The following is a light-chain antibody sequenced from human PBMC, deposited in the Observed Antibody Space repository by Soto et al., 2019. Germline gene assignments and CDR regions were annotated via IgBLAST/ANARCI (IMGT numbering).Light chain of an antibody. J-gene: IGLJ1*01. CDR1: SNDIGTYHY. V-gene: IGLV2-14*01. Sequence: QSALTQPISVSGSPGQSITISCTGNSNDIGTYHYVSWYQHHPGRAPKLIISDVTNRPSGGSTRFSGSKSGNTASLTISGLQAEDEGDYYCSSYRKSNTLVFGTGTKVTVL. CDR2: DVT. CDR3: SSYRKSNTLV.